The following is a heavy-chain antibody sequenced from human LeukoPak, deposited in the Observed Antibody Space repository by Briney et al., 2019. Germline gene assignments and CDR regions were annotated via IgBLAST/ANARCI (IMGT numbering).Heavy chain of an antibody. V-gene: IGHV3-21*04. Sequence: GGSLRLSCAASGFTFSSYSMNWIRQAPGKGLEWVSSISSSSSYIYYADSVKGRFTISRDNSKSTLYLQMNSLRADDTAVYYCARYSTIERKFDPWGQGTLVTVSS. J-gene: IGHJ5*02. CDR2: ISSSSSYI. CDR3: ARYSTIERKFDP. CDR1: GFTFSSYS. D-gene: IGHD2-21*01.